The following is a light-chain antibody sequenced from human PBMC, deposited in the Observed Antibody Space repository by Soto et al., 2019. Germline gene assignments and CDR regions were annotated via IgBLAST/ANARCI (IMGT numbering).Light chain of an antibody. V-gene: IGLV2-11*01. CDR3: CSYAGSYTIWV. Sequence: QSVLTQPRSVSGSPGQSVTISCAGTSSDVGGYNFVSWYQQHPGKAPKLIIYDVSKRPSGVPDRFSGSKSGNTASLTISGLQAEDEGDYYCCSYAGSYTIWVFGGGTKLTVL. CDR1: SSDVGGYNF. CDR2: DVS. J-gene: IGLJ3*02.